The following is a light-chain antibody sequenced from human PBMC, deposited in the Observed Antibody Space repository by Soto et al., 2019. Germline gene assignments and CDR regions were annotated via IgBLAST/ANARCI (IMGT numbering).Light chain of an antibody. J-gene: IGKJ4*01. Sequence: DIQMTQSPSSLSALVGDRVTITCRASQSISGSLNWYQSKPGKAPKLLIYGAFTLHSGVPSRFSGSGSGTDYTLTISNLQLEDFASYYCQQTYRTPLTFGGGTKVEIK. CDR1: QSISGS. CDR3: QQTYRTPLT. CDR2: GAF. V-gene: IGKV1-39*01.